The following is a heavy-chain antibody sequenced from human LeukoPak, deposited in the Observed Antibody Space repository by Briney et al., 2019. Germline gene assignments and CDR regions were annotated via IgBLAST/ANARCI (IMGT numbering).Heavy chain of an antibody. J-gene: IGHJ4*02. D-gene: IGHD1-26*01. CDR1: GFTFSSYA. V-gene: IGHV3-23*01. Sequence: GGSLRLSCAASGFTFSSYAMSWVRQAPGKGLEWVSAISGSGGSTYYADSVKGRFTISRDNSKNTLYLQMNSLRAEDTAVYYCAKDKGGTYYLYYFDYWGQGTLVTVSS. CDR3: AKDKGGTYYLYYFDY. CDR2: ISGSGGST.